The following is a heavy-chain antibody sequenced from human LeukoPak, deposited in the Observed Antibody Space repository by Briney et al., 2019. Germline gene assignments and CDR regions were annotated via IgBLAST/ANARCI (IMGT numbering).Heavy chain of an antibody. V-gene: IGHV1-69*05. CDR3: ARANYYGSGSGYYYYYYYMDV. J-gene: IGHJ6*03. CDR1: GGTFSSYA. D-gene: IGHD3-10*01. Sequence: ASVKVSCKASGGTFSSYAISWVRQAPGQGLEWMGGIIPIFGTANYAQKFQGRVTITTDESTSTAYMELSSLRSEDTAVYYCARANYYGSGSGYYYYYYYMDVWGKGTTVTVSS. CDR2: IIPIFGTA.